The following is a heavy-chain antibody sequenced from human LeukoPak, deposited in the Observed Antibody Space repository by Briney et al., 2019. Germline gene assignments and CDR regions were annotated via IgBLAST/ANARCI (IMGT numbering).Heavy chain of an antibody. CDR2: IYYNGYT. CDR3: ARHPSSGWYPFWDY. V-gene: IGHV4-59*08. Sequence: SETLPLTCTASVAPFSSYYGTWIRHPPGKGRDWIGYIYYNGYTDYNPSLKSRVTISVDTSKNQFSLNLSSVTAADTAVYYCARHPSSGWYPFWDYWGQGTLVTVSS. D-gene: IGHD6-19*01. CDR1: VAPFSSYY. J-gene: IGHJ4*02.